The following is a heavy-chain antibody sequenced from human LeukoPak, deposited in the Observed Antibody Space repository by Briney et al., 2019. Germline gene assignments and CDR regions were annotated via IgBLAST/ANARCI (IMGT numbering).Heavy chain of an antibody. CDR2: ISAYNSNT. Sequence: ASVKVSCKASGYTFTSYGISWVRQAPGQGLEWMGWISAYNSNTNYAQKLQGRVTMTTDTSTSTAYMELRSLRSDDTAVYYCARVYDSSGYPTGNGMDVWGQGTTVTVSS. V-gene: IGHV1-18*01. D-gene: IGHD3-22*01. J-gene: IGHJ6*02. CDR1: GYTFTSYG. CDR3: ARVYDSSGYPTGNGMDV.